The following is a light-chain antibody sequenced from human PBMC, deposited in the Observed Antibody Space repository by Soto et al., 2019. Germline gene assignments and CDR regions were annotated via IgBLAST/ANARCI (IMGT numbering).Light chain of an antibody. CDR1: QSIGSSY. J-gene: IGKJ4*01. CDR3: QQYGSSPLT. Sequence: EVVLTQSPGTLSLSPCERATLSCSASQSIGSSYLAWYQQKPGQAPRLLIYGASSRATGIPDRFSGSGSGTDFTLTISRLEPEDFAVYYCQQYGSSPLTFGGGTKVDIK. V-gene: IGKV3-20*01. CDR2: GAS.